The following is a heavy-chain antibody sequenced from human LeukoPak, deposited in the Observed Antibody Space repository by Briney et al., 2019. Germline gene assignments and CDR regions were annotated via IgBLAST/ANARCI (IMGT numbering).Heavy chain of an antibody. V-gene: IGHV1-8*02. CDR2: MNPNSGNT. D-gene: IGHD3-16*01. CDR3: ARGLTGGHDY. Sequence: GASVKVSCKASGYTFTGYYMHWVRQATGQGLEWMGWMNPNSGNTGYAQKFQGRVTMTRNTSISTAYMELSSLRSEDTAVYYCARGLTGGHDYWGQGTLVTVSS. J-gene: IGHJ4*02. CDR1: GYTFTGYY.